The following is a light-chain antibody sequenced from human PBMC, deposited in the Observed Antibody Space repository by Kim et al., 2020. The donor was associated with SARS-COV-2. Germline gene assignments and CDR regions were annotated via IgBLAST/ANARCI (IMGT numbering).Light chain of an antibody. CDR3: SSYTSTSTWV. CDR1: SSAVGTYNR. J-gene: IGLJ3*02. CDR2: GVR. V-gene: IGLV2-18*02. Sequence: GQSVTISCGGTSSAVGTYNRVSWYQQSPGTAPKLIISGVRHRPSGVPDRFSGSKSGNTASLTISGLQTEDEADYYCSSYTSTSTWVFGGGTQLTVL.